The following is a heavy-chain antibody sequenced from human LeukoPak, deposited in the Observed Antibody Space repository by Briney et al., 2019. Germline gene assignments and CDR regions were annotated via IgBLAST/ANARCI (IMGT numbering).Heavy chain of an antibody. V-gene: IGHV1-46*01. Sequence: ASVKVSCKASGYTFTSYYMHWVRQAPGQGLEWMGIINPSGGSTSYAQKFQGRVTMTRDTSTSTVYMELSSLRSEDTDVYYCARESSVVGATDYWGQGTLVTVSS. D-gene: IGHD1-26*01. CDR2: INPSGGST. CDR3: ARESSVVGATDY. CDR1: GYTFTSYY. J-gene: IGHJ4*02.